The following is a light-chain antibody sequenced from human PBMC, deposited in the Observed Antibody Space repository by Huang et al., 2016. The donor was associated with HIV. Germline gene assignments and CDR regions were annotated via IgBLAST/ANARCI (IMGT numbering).Light chain of an antibody. CDR2: LGS. CDR1: QSLRHRNGLNY. Sequence: VVMTQSPPSLPVPPGEPASISCRSSQSLRHRNGLNYLDWYLQKPGPSPQLLIHLGSSQASGVPDRFSGGGSGTDFSLNISRVEVEDAGIYYCMEALQTPYTFGQGTKLEI. J-gene: IGKJ2*01. CDR3: MEALQTPYT. V-gene: IGKV2-28*01.